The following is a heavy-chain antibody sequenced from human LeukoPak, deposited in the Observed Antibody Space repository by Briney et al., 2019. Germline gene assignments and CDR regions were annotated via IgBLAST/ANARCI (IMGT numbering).Heavy chain of an antibody. CDR1: GYTFTGYY. Sequence: GASVKVSCKASGYTFTGYYMHWVRQAPGQGLEWMGWINPNSGGTNYAQKFQGRVTMTRDMSTSTVYMELSSLRSEDTAVYYCAREAGGGYYDSSGYYDYWGQGTLVTVSS. D-gene: IGHD3-22*01. V-gene: IGHV1-2*02. CDR2: INPNSGGT. CDR3: AREAGGGYYDSSGYYDY. J-gene: IGHJ4*02.